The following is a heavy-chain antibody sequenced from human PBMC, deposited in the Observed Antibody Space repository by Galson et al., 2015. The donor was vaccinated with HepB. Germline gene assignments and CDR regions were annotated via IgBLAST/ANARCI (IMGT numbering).Heavy chain of an antibody. V-gene: IGHV3-30*02. Sequence: SLRLSCAASRFTFSSNGMHWVRQAPGKGLEWVAYTRYDGVNKYYADSMKGRVTISRDDFNNMLFLEMDSLRPEDTAIYYCAKFGLDRYPWVMGVWGQGTTVTVSS. D-gene: IGHD3/OR15-3a*01. CDR2: TRYDGVNK. CDR1: RFTFSSNG. J-gene: IGHJ6*02. CDR3: AKFGLDRYPWVMGV.